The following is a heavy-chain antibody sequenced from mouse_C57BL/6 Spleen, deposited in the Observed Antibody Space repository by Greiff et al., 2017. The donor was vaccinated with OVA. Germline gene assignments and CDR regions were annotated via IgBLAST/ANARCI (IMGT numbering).Heavy chain of an antibody. J-gene: IGHJ4*01. CDR2: IWSDGST. Sequence: VKLVDSGPGLVAPSQSLSITCTVSGFSLTSYGVHWVRQPPGKGLEWLVVIWSDGSTTYNSALKSRLSISKDNSKSQVFLKMNSLQTDDTAMYYCARGLRGNYAMDYWGQGTSVTVSS. CDR3: ARGLRGNYAMDY. D-gene: IGHD2-4*01. V-gene: IGHV2-6*03. CDR1: GFSLTSYG.